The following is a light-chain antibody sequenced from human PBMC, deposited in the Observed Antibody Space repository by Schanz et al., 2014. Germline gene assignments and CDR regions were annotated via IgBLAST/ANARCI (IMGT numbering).Light chain of an antibody. J-gene: IGKJ1*01. CDR3: QQYRNWPPGT. V-gene: IGKV3-20*01. CDR2: SAF. Sequence: EIVMTQSPATLSVSPGERVTLSCRASQSVSSSYLAWYQQKPGQAPRLLIHSAFTRVTGIPDRFIGSGSGTDFTLTISRLQPEDFAVYYCQQYRNWPPGTFGQGTKVEIK. CDR1: QSVSSSY.